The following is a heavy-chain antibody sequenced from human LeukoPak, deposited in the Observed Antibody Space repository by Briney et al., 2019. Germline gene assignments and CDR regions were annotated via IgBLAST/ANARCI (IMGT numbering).Heavy chain of an antibody. V-gene: IGHV3-74*01. CDR2: MNSDGTTT. CDR1: GYGSSDYW. J-gene: IGHJ5*02. CDR3: ARGRGPYGWFDP. D-gene: IGHD3-10*01. Sequence: GGSLRLSCAASGYGSSDYWMHWVRHAPGKGLVWVSRMNSDGTTTNYADSVKGRFTISRDNAKNTLYLQMNSLRAEDTAVYYCARGRGPYGWFDPWGQGTLVTVSS.